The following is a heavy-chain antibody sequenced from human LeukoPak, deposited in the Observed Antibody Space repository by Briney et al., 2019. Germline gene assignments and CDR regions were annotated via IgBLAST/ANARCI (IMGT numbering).Heavy chain of an antibody. CDR3: SNSLHYPGATFWSGPTDY. Sequence: GGSLRLSCAASGFTFSSYAMRWDGQAQGKGLEWVSAISGSGGNTYYEDSVKGRFTIYRDNAKNTMYLQMNRQRDEDTAEYDCSNSLHYPGATFWSGPTDYWGQGTLVTVSS. CDR1: GFTFSSYA. V-gene: IGHV3-23*01. CDR2: ISGSGGNT. J-gene: IGHJ4*02. D-gene: IGHD3-3*01.